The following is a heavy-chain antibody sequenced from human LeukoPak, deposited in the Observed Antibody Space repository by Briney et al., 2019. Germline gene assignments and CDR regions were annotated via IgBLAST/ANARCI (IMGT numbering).Heavy chain of an antibody. CDR3: ARELIAAAGNFDY. D-gene: IGHD6-13*01. Sequence: GGSLRLSCAASGFTFSSYSMNWVRQAPGKGLEWVSSISSSSSYIYYADSVKGRFTISRDNAKNSLYLQMSSLRAEDTAVYYCARELIAAAGNFDYWGQGTLVTVSS. V-gene: IGHV3-21*01. J-gene: IGHJ4*02. CDR2: ISSSSSYI. CDR1: GFTFSSYS.